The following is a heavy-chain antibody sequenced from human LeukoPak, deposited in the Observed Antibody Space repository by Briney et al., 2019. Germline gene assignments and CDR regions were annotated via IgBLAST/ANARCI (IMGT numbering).Heavy chain of an antibody. CDR2: IHHSGNS. D-gene: IGHD7-27*01. CDR1: GASVTDYY. CDR3: TRGHWGLQS. J-gene: IGHJ5*02. Sequence: TSETLSLTGTVSGASVTDYYWSWIRQSPGKGLEWISYIHHSGNSHYIPSLRSRVTTSLDTSKNQFSLNLIFVTAADTAVYYCTRGHWGLQSWSQGTLVTVSS. V-gene: IGHV4-59*02.